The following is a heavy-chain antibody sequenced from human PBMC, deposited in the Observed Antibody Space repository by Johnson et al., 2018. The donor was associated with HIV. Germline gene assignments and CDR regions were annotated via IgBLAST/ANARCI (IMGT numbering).Heavy chain of an antibody. J-gene: IGHJ3*02. CDR1: GFTFSNAW. CDR3: ARGSGQWLAAGVSQGTAFDI. Sequence: EVQVVESGGGLVKPGGSLRLSCAASGFTFSNAWMSWVRQAPGKGLEYVSAISSDGGTTYYANSVKGRFTISRDNSKNTLYLQMGSLRADDMAVYYCARGSGQWLAAGVSQGTAFDIWGQGTMVTVSS. CDR2: ISSDGGTT. V-gene: IGHV3-64*01. D-gene: IGHD6-19*01.